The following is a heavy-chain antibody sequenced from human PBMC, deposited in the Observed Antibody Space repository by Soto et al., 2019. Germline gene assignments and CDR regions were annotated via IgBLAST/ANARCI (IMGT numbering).Heavy chain of an antibody. Sequence: SETLSLTCTVSGGSISSYYWSWIRQPPGKGLEWIGYINYSGSTNYNPSLKSRVTISVDTSKNQFSLKLSSVTAADTAVYYCARDLQYSRLFYGMDVWGQGTTVTVSS. CDR1: GGSISSYY. V-gene: IGHV4-59*12. J-gene: IGHJ6*02. D-gene: IGHD6-13*01. CDR3: ARDLQYSRLFYGMDV. CDR2: INYSGST.